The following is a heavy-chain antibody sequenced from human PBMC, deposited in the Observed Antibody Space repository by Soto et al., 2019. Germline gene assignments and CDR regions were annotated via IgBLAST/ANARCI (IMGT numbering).Heavy chain of an antibody. CDR1: GFTFSIFA. D-gene: IGHD7-27*01. J-gene: IGHJ4*02. Sequence: XGSLRLSCAASGFTFSIFAMSWVRQSPGKGLEWVSTISGSGGSTYYADAVKGRFSISRDNSMGTLYLQMKSLRVEDTAIYYCAKEVSLGSTVDLGYWGQGTLVTVSS. V-gene: IGHV3-23*01. CDR2: ISGSGGST. CDR3: AKEVSLGSTVDLGY.